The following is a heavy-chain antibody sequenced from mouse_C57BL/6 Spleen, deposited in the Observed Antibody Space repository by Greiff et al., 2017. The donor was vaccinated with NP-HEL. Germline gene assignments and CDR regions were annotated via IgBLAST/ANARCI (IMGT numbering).Heavy chain of an antibody. J-gene: IGHJ3*01. CDR2: INPNNGGT. V-gene: IGHV1-26*01. CDR1: GYTFTDYY. CDR3: ARANSNPFAY. Sequence: VQLQQSGPELVKPGASVKISCKASGYTFTDYYMNWVKQSHGKSLEWIGDINPNNGGTSYNQKFKGKATLTVDKSSSTAYMELRSLTSEDSAVYYCARANSNPFAYWGQGTLVTVSA. D-gene: IGHD2-5*01.